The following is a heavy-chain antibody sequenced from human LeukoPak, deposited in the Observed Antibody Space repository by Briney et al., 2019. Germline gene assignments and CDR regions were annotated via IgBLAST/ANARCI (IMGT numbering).Heavy chain of an antibody. CDR2: IYYSGTT. J-gene: IGHJ4*02. CDR1: GASISSSSYY. D-gene: IGHD6-19*01. CDR3: ARGPQWLGYYYFDF. V-gene: IGHV4-39*01. Sequence: SETLSLTCTVSGASISSSSYYWGWIRQPPGKGLEWIGSIYYSGTTYYNPSLKSRVTISVDTFKNQFSLKLSSVTAADAAVYYCARGPQWLGYYYFDFWGQGTLVTVSS.